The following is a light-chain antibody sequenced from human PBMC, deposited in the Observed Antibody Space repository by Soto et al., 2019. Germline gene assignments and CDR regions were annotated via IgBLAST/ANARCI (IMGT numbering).Light chain of an antibody. CDR2: EVT. Sequence: ALTQPAPLSWSSGQSLTLSFPGNNNDGGRYNLVSWYQHHPGKAPKLIIYEVTRRPSGISNRFSGSKSGNTASLTISGLQAEDEADYYCCSYAGSNTYVFGTGTKVTVL. J-gene: IGLJ1*01. CDR3: CSYAGSNTYV. CDR1: NNDGGRYNL. V-gene: IGLV2-23*02.